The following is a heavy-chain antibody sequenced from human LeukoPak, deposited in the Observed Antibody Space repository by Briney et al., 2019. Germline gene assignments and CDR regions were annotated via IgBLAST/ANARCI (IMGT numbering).Heavy chain of an antibody. D-gene: IGHD3-9*01. CDR3: AKDRDILTGYYAFDI. CDR1: GFTVSSNY. Sequence: PGGSLRLSCAASGFTVSSNYMSWVRQAPGKGLEWVSVIYSGGSTYYADSVKGRFTISRDNSKNTLYLQMNSLRAEDTAVYYCAKDRDILTGYYAFDIWGQGTMVTVSS. V-gene: IGHV3-53*01. CDR2: IYSGGST. J-gene: IGHJ3*02.